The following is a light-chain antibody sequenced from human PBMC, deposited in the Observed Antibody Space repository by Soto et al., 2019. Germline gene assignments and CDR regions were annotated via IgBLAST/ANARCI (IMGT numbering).Light chain of an antibody. V-gene: IGLV2-8*01. Sequence: QSALTQPPSASGSPGQSVTISCTGTSSDVGGYNYVSWYQQHPGKAPKLMIYEVSKRPSGVPDRFSGSKSGSTASLTVSGFKAEDEADYYCSSYAGSNNVVFGGGTKLTVL. J-gene: IGLJ2*01. CDR2: EVS. CDR3: SSYAGSNNVV. CDR1: SSDVGGYNY.